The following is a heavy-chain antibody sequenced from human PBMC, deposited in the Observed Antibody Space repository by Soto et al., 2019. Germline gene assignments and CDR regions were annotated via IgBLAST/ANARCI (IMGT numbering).Heavy chain of an antibody. CDR1: GFTFSSYS. CDR2: ISSSSSYI. J-gene: IGHJ4*02. D-gene: IGHD3-22*01. Sequence: EVQLVESGGGLDKPGGSLRLSCAASGFTFSSYSMNWVRQAPGKGLEWVSSISSSSSYIYYADSVKGRFTISRDNAKNSLYLQMNSRRAEDTAVYYCASHPRDNSGYWYYFDYWGQGTLVTVSS. CDR3: ASHPRDNSGYWYYFDY. V-gene: IGHV3-21*01.